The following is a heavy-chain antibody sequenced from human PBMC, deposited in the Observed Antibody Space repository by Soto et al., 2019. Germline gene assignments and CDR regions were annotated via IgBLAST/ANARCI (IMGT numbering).Heavy chain of an antibody. Sequence: EVQLLESGGGLVQPGGSLRLSCAASGFTFSSYAMSWVRQAPGKGLEWVSAISGSGGSTYYADSVKGRFTISRDNSKNTLYLQMNSRRAEDRAVYYCAKRLCGGDCYSGVFVYSCQGTLVTVSS. J-gene: IGHJ4*02. CDR2: ISGSGGST. D-gene: IGHD2-21*02. CDR3: AKRLCGGDCYSGVFVY. V-gene: IGHV3-23*01. CDR1: GFTFSSYA.